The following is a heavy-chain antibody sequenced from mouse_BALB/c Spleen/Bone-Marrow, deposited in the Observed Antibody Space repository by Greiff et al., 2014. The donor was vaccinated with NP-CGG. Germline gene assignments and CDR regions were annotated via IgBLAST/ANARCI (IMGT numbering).Heavy chain of an antibody. V-gene: IGHV1-9*01. J-gene: IGHJ2*01. D-gene: IGHD2-3*01. CDR2: ILPGSGST. Sequence: VKLMESGAELMKPGASVKISCKATGYTFSSYWIEWVKQRPGHGLEWIGEILPGSGSTNYNEKFKGKATFTADTSPNTAYMQLSSLTSEDSAVYYCARLDGYFDYWGQGTTLTVSS. CDR1: GYTFSSYW. CDR3: ARLDGYFDY.